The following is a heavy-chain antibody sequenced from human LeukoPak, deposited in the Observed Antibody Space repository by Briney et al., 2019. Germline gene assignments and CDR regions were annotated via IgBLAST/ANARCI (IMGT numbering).Heavy chain of an antibody. J-gene: IGHJ6*03. D-gene: IGHD5-18*01. V-gene: IGHV7-4-1*02. CDR1: GYTFTSYA. CDR3: ARGGGYSYGYGLYYYYMDV. Sequence: GASVKVSCKASGYTFTSYAMNWVRQAPGQGLEWMGWINTNTGNPTYAQGFTGRFAFSLDTSVSTAYLQISSLKAEDTAVYYCARGGGYSYGYGLYYYYMDVWGKGTTVTVSS. CDR2: INTNTGNP.